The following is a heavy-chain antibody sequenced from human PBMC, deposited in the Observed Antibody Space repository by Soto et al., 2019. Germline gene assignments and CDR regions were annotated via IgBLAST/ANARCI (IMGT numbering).Heavy chain of an antibody. CDR1: GFTFTPSA. Sequence: EVQLLESGGGLVQPGGSLRPSCAASGFTFTPSAMTWVRQAPGKGLEGGSALGGRGGNRYYADSVRGRFTISRDNPKDTVDLQMNSLRVEDTAVYYCARVASDYINSVDNWGQGILVTVSS. D-gene: IGHD4-4*01. CDR2: LGGRGGNR. V-gene: IGHV3-23*01. CDR3: ARVASDYINSVDN. J-gene: IGHJ4*02.